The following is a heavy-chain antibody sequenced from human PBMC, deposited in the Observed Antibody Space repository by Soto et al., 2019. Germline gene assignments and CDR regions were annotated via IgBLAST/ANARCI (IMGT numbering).Heavy chain of an antibody. CDR2: ISGSGGST. J-gene: IGHJ4*02. CDR3: ASRGSGSYYDY. CDR1: GFTFSSYA. D-gene: IGHD1-26*01. V-gene: IGHV3-23*01. Sequence: EVQLLESGGGLVQPGGSLRLSCAASGFTFSSYAMRWVRQAPGKGLEWVSAISGSGGSTYYADSVKGRFTISRDNSKNTVSLQMTSLSGEATAVYYCASRGSGSYYDYWGQGTLVTVSS.